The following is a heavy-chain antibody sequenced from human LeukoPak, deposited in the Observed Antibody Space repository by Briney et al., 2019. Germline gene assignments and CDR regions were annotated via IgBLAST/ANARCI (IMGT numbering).Heavy chain of an antibody. CDR1: GFTFSGFW. CDR3: ARDQYGAFDI. CDR2: INGDGSSR. J-gene: IGHJ3*02. Sequence: GGSLRLSCAASGFTFSGFWMHWVRQAPGKGLVWVSRINGDGSSRSHADSVKGRFTISRDNAKNTLYLQMNSLRAEDTAVYYCARDQYGAFDIWGQGTVVDVSA. V-gene: IGHV3-74*01. D-gene: IGHD4-17*01.